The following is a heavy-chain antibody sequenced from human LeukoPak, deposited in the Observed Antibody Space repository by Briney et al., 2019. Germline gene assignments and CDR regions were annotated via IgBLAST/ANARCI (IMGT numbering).Heavy chain of an antibody. CDR2: IYTSGST. J-gene: IGHJ3*02. CDR3: ASRQIDYSNYEHAFDI. Sequence: SETLSLTCTVSGGSISSGSYYWSWIRQPAGMGLEWIGRIYTSGSTNYNPSLKSRVTISVDTSKNQFSLKLSSVTAADTAVYYCASRQIDYSNYEHAFDIWGQGTMVTVSS. V-gene: IGHV4-61*02. CDR1: GGSISSGSYY. D-gene: IGHD4-11*01.